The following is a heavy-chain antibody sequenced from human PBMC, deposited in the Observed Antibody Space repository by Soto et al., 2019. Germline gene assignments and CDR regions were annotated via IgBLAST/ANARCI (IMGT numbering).Heavy chain of an antibody. CDR1: GGSISSYF. CDR3: GRDRAEYYDLLTGYNCFDP. Sequence: SETLSLTCTVSGGSISSYFWSWIRQPPGKGLEWIGHIYYSGSTNHNPSLKSRVTISVDTSKNQISLKVSSVTAADTAVYYCGRDRAEYYDLLTGYNCFDPWGQGTLVTVSS. J-gene: IGHJ5*02. V-gene: IGHV4-59*12. CDR2: IYYSGST. D-gene: IGHD3-9*01.